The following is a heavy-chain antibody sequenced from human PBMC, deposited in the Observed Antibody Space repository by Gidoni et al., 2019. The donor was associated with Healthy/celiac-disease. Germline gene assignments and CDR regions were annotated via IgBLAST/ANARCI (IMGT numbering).Heavy chain of an antibody. Sequence: QVQLQESGPGLVKPSQTLSLTCTVSGASISSGGYYWSWIRQHPGKGLEWIGYIYYSGSTYYNPSLKSRVTISVDTSKNQFSLKLSSVTAADTAVYYCARDRESYESWFDPWGQGTLVTVSS. CDR3: ARDRESYESWFDP. J-gene: IGHJ5*02. D-gene: IGHD5-18*01. CDR2: IYYSGST. V-gene: IGHV4-31*03. CDR1: GASISSGGYY.